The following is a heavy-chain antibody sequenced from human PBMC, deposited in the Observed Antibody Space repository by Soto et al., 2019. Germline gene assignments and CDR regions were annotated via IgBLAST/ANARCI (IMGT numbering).Heavy chain of an antibody. CDR3: AKDGASGWYSDQGPLYYFVY. CDR1: GFTFSSYG. CDR2: ISYDGSNK. J-gene: IGHJ4*02. V-gene: IGHV3-30*18. D-gene: IGHD6-19*01. Sequence: GGSLRLSCAASGFTFSSYGMHWVRQAPGKGLEWVAVISYDGSNKYYADSVKGRFTISRDNSKNTLYLQMNSLRAEDTAVYYCAKDGASGWYSDQGPLYYFVYCGQAILLTRST.